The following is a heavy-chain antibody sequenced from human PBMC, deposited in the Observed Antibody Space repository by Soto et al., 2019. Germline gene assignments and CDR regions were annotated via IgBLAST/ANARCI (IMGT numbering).Heavy chain of an antibody. J-gene: IGHJ4*02. D-gene: IGHD3-10*01. CDR2: ISAYNGKT. V-gene: IGHV1-18*01. CDR3: ARSGPPAGY. CDR1: GYTFTSYA. Sequence: QVQLVQSGAEVKKPGASVKVSCKASGYTFTSYAISWVRQAPGQGLEWMGWISAYNGKTNYAQKLXWLVSMNTDSSPTTAYLELSTLRPDGPAVYYCARSGPPAGYWGQGPLVTVSS.